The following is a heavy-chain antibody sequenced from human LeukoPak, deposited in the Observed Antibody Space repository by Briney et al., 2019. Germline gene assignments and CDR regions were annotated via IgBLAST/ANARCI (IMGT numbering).Heavy chain of an antibody. D-gene: IGHD5-12*01. CDR1: GFTFSSNG. CDR3: ARDIKNPGSGFFYFDY. J-gene: IGHJ4*02. Sequence: GGSLRLSCVASGFTFSSNGMNWVRQTPGKGLEWVAVIWSDGDNKYYADSVKGRFTISRDNTKNTLWLQMNSLRADDTAVYYCARDIKNPGSGFFYFDYWGQGTLVTVSS. CDR2: IWSDGDNK. V-gene: IGHV3-33*01.